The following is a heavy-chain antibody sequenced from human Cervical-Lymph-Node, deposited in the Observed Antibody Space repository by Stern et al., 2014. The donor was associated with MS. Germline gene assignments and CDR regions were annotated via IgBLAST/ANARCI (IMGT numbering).Heavy chain of an antibody. Sequence: VQLVESGGGVVQPGRSLRLFCGGSGFVFRRLALHLVRPAPGKGLEWVALIAYDGRDKYYPDSVKGRFTVSRDNSNNTVDLEMNSLRLEDTAVYYCAKGGSGSYLDWGQGSLVTVSS. D-gene: IGHD1-26*01. J-gene: IGHJ4*02. CDR3: AKGGSGSYLD. V-gene: IGHV3-30*04. CDR2: IAYDGRDK. CDR1: GFVFRRLA.